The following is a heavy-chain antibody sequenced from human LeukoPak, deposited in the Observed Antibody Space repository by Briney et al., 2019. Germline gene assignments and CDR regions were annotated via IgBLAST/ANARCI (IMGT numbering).Heavy chain of an antibody. J-gene: IGHJ4*02. CDR3: ARISSILHYYGSGTFYSD. Sequence: GSLRLSCTASGLTFSSFSLNWVRQAPGKGLEWISYISSSSNSVYYADSVKGRFTVSRDNAQNALYLQMDSLRAEDTAVYYCARISSILHYYGSGTFYSDWGQGTLVTVSS. CDR1: GLTFSSFS. V-gene: IGHV3-48*04. D-gene: IGHD3-10*01. CDR2: ISSSSNSV.